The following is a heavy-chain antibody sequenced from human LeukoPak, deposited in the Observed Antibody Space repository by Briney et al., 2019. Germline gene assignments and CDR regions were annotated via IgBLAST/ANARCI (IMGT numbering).Heavy chain of an antibody. CDR1: GYTFTSYD. D-gene: IGHD1-1*01. J-gene: IGHJ4*02. CDR2: ISAYNGNT. Sequence: ASVKVSCKASGYTFTSYDINWVRQAPGQGLEWMGWISAYNGNTNYAQKLQGRVTMTTDTSTSTAYMELRSLRSDDTAVYYCARDGLEKYKQELDYWGQGTLVTVSS. V-gene: IGHV1-18*01. CDR3: ARDGLEKYKQELDY.